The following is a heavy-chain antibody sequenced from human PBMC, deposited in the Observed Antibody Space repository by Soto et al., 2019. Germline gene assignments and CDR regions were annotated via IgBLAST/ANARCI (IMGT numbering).Heavy chain of an antibody. Sequence: EGSLRLSCAASGFTFSSYAMSWVRQAPGKGLEWVSAISGSGGSTYYADSVKGRFTISRDNSKNTLYLQMNSLRAEDTAVYYCAKVPVPSLELPYYFDYWGQGTLVTVSS. CDR3: AKVPVPSLELPYYFDY. J-gene: IGHJ4*02. D-gene: IGHD1-7*01. CDR2: ISGSGGST. CDR1: GFTFSSYA. V-gene: IGHV3-23*01.